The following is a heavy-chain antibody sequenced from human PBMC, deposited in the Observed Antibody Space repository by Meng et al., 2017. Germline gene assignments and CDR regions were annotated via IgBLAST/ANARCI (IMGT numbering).Heavy chain of an antibody. V-gene: IGHV3-15*01. D-gene: IGHD3-3*01. Sequence: GGSLRLSCAASGFTFSNACMSWVRQAPAKGLEWVGRIKSKTDGGTTDYAAPMKGRFTISRDDSKNTLYLQMKSLKNEDTAVYYCTTIQAGYDVWSGTYYYYGMDVWGQGTTVTVSS. J-gene: IGHJ6*02. CDR1: GFTFSNAC. CDR3: TTIQAGYDVWSGTYYYYGMDV. CDR2: IKSKTDGGTT.